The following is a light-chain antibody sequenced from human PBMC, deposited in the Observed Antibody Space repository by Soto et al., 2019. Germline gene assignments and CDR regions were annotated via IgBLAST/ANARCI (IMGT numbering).Light chain of an antibody. J-gene: IGKJ2*01. V-gene: IGKV4-1*01. Sequence: DIVMTQSPDSLAVSLGERATINCKSSQSVFYSSNNKNFLAWYQQKPGQPPKLLIYWASTRDSGVPDRFSGSGSGTDFTLTISSLQAEDVAVYYCQQYYSTPPYTFGQGTKLEI. CDR3: QQYYSTPPYT. CDR2: WAS. CDR1: QSVFYSSNNKNF.